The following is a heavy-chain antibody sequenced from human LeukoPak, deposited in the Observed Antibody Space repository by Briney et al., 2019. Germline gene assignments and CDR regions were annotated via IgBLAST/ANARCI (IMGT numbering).Heavy chain of an antibody. D-gene: IGHD1-26*01. CDR1: GGTFSSYA. Sequence: SVKVSCKASGGTFSSYAISWVRQAPGQGLEWMGRIIPILGIANYAQKFQGRVTITADKSTSTAYMELSSLRSEDTAVYYCARDSGSYEYYFDYWGQGTLVTVSS. J-gene: IGHJ4*02. CDR2: IIPILGIA. CDR3: ARDSGSYEYYFDY. V-gene: IGHV1-69*04.